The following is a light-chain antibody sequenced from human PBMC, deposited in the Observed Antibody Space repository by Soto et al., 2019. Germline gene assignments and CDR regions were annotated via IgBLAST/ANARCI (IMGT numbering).Light chain of an antibody. V-gene: IGKV3-20*01. J-gene: IGKJ2*01. CDR1: QSVSSSY. CDR2: GAS. Sequence: EIVLTQSPGTLSLSPGERATLSCRASQSVSSSYLAWYQQKPGQAPRLLIYGASTRATAIPDRFSASGSGTDFILTISRLEPEDFAVYYCQQYVHSPFTFGLGTKLEI. CDR3: QQYVHSPFT.